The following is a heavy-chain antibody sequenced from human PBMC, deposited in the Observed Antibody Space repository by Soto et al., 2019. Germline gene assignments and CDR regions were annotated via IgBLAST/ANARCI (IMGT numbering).Heavy chain of an antibody. CDR1: GFTFTNYA. Sequence: EMQLLESGGGLVQPGGSLRLFCAASGFTFTNYAMTWVRQAPGKGLEWVSTITPTGATFYGDTVKGRFTISRDNSRSTVFLQMNSLRAEDTAMYYCARTDKFNSQSSGWANRFDYWGQGTQVTVSS. D-gene: IGHD6-19*01. V-gene: IGHV3-23*01. J-gene: IGHJ4*02. CDR2: ITPTGAT. CDR3: ARTDKFNSQSSGWANRFDY.